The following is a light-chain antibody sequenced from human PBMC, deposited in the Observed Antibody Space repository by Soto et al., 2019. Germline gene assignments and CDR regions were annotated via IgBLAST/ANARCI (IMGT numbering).Light chain of an antibody. J-gene: IGKJ5*01. V-gene: IGKV3D-15*01. CDR2: DAS. CDR1: QSVSSN. CDR3: QQYNNWPQT. Sequence: EIVMTQSPATLSVSPGERATLSCRASQSVSSNLAWYQQKPGQAPRLLIYDASNRATGIPARFSGSGSGTDFTLTISSLQSEDFAEYHCQQYNNWPQTFGQGTRLEIK.